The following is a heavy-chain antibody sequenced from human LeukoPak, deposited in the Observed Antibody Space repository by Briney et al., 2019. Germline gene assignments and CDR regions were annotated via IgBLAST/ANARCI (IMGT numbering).Heavy chain of an antibody. D-gene: IGHD5-24*01. CDR1: GGSISTSNYY. CDR3: ATGTRDGYNYDY. CDR2: INHSGST. Sequence: SETLSLTCTVSGGSISTSNYYWGWIRQPPGKGLEWIGEINHSGSTNYNPSLKSRVTISVDTSKNQFSLKLSSVTAADTAVYYCATGTRDGYNYDYWGQGTLVTVSS. J-gene: IGHJ4*02. V-gene: IGHV4-39*07.